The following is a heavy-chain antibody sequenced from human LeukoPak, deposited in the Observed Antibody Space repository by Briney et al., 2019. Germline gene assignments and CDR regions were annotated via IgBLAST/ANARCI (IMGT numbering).Heavy chain of an antibody. CDR2: ISYDGVNK. V-gene: IGHV3-30*19. CDR3: ARDYYDTSGYYPWNY. Sequence: PGGSLRLSCAASGFTFRSYGMHWVRQAPGKGLEWVAVISYDGVNKYYADSVKGRFTISRDNSKNTLYLQMNSLRDEDTAVYYCARDYYDTSGYYPWNYWGQGTLVTVSP. CDR1: GFTFRSYG. D-gene: IGHD3-22*01. J-gene: IGHJ4*02.